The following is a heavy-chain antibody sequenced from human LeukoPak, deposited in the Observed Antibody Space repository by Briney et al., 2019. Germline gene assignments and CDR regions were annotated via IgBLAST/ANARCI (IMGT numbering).Heavy chain of an antibody. CDR1: GGSISSYY. CDR2: IYYSGST. D-gene: IGHD6-13*01. CDR3: AGGFSSSWYNWFDP. V-gene: IGHV4-59*08. Sequence: SETLSLTCTVSGGSISSYYWSWIRQPPGKGLEWIGYIYYSGSTNYNPSLKSRVTISVDTSKNQFSPKLSSVTAADTAVYYCAGGFSSSWYNWFDPWGQGTLVTVSS. J-gene: IGHJ5*02.